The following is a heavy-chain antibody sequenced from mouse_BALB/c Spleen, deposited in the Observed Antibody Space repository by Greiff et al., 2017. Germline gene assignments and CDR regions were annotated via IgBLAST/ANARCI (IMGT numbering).Heavy chain of an antibody. CDR2: IHPNSGNT. CDR1: GYTFTSSW. J-gene: IGHJ4*01. CDR3: ARDCLYAMDY. V-gene: IGHV1S130*01. Sequence: QVQLQQSDAELVKPGASVKLSCKASGYTFTSSWMHWAKQRPGQGLEWIGEIHPNSGNTNYNEKFKGKATLTVDTSSSTAYVDLSSLTSEDSAVYYCARDCLYAMDYWGQGTSVTVSS.